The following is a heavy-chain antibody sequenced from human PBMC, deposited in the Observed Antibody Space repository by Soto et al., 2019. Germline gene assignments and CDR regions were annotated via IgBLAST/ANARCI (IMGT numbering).Heavy chain of an antibody. V-gene: IGHV4-59*08. CDR2: IYYSGST. J-gene: IGHJ4*02. Sequence: PSETLSLTCTVSGGSISSYYWSWIRQPPGKGLEWIGYIYYSGSTNYNPSLKSRVTISVDTSKNQFSLKLSSVTAADTAVYYCARHNSLRFLEWLLDYWGQGTLVTVSS. CDR3: ARHNSLRFLEWLLDY. D-gene: IGHD3-3*01. CDR1: GGSISSYY.